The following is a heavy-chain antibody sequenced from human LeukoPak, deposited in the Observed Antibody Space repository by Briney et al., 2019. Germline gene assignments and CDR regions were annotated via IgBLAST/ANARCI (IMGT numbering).Heavy chain of an antibody. CDR2: IYYSGST. CDR3: ARDRGGSSTSDAFDI. V-gene: IGHV4-34*01. CDR1: GGSLSGYY. Sequence: KPSDTLSLTCAVYGGSLSGYYWSWIRQPPGKGLEWIGSIYYSGSTYYNPSLKSRVTISVDTSKNQFSLKLSSVTAADTAVYYCARDRGGSSTSDAFDIWGQGTMVTVSS. D-gene: IGHD1-26*01. J-gene: IGHJ3*02.